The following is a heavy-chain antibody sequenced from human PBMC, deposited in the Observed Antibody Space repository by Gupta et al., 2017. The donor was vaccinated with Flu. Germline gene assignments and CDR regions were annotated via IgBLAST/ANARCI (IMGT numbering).Heavy chain of an antibody. D-gene: IGHD3-16*01. Sequence: SMNWVRQAPGKGLEWVSYISSSSSTICYADSVKGRFTISRDNAKNSLYLKMNSLRAEDTAVYYCARVRSHDHWGQGTLVTVSS. V-gene: IGHV3-48*01. J-gene: IGHJ4*02. CDR3: ARVRSHDH. CDR2: ISSSSSTI. CDR1: S.